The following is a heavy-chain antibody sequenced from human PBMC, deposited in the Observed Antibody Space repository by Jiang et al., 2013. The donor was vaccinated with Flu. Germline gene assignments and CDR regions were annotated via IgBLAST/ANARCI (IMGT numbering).Heavy chain of an antibody. V-gene: IGHV4-59*01. CDR2: IYYSGST. Sequence: LLKPSETLSLTCAVYGGSFSGYYWSWIRQPPGKGLEWIGYIYYSGSTNYNPSLKSRVTISVDTSKNQFSLKLSSVTAADTAVYYCARGGIAAADYWGQGTLVTVSS. J-gene: IGHJ4*02. D-gene: IGHD6-13*01. CDR1: GGSFSGYY. CDR3: ARGGIAAADY.